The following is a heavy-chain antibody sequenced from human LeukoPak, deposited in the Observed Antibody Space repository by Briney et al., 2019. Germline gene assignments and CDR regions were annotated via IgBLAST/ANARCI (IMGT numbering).Heavy chain of an antibody. CDR2: INHSGST. CDR1: GGSFSGYY. Sequence: PSETLSLTCAVYGGSFSGYYWSWIRQPPGKGLEWIGEINHSGSTNYNPSIKSRVTISVATCKNQFSLKLSSVTAADTAVSYCARSRPTGSWHGAFVDYWGQGTLVTVSS. J-gene: IGHJ4*02. D-gene: IGHD6-13*01. V-gene: IGHV4-34*01. CDR3: ARSRPTGSWHGAFVDY.